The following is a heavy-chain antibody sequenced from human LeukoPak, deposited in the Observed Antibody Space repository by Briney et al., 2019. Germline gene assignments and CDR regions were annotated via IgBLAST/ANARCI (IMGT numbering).Heavy chain of an antibody. CDR3: ARSTSWYSRARAPLDY. J-gene: IGHJ4*02. CDR2: IYYSGST. D-gene: IGHD2-2*01. CDR1: GGSISSYY. Sequence: SETLSLTCTVSGGSISSYYWSWIRQPPGKGLEWIGYIYYSGSTNYNPSLKSRVTISVDTSKNQFSLKLSSVTAADTAVCYCARSTSWYSRARAPLDYWGQGTLVTVSS. V-gene: IGHV4-59*01.